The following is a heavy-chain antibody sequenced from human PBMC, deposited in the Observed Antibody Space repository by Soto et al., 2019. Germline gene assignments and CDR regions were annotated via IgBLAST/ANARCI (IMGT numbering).Heavy chain of an antibody. Sequence: GASVKVSCKASGGTFSSYAISWVRQAPGQGLEWMGGIIPIFGTANYAQKFQGRVTITADESTSTAYMELSSLRSEDTAVYYCASSVALSDIDMVTPYYYYYYGMDVWGQGTTVTVSS. D-gene: IGHD5-18*01. J-gene: IGHJ6*02. CDR2: IIPIFGTA. CDR3: ASSVALSDIDMVTPYYYYYYGMDV. CDR1: GGTFSSYA. V-gene: IGHV1-69*13.